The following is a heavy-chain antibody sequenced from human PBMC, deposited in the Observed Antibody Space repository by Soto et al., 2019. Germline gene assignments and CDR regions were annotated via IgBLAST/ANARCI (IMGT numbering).Heavy chain of an antibody. D-gene: IGHD1-1*01. CDR2: LYDVDGS. CDR3: ATWHEREHAYDV. CDR1: GLTISGKKY. Sequence: DVQLVESGGGLIQPGESLRLSCAAFGLTISGKKYVAWVRQAPGQGLEWVSALYDVDGSFYADSVKGRFTTSSDSSKTTVYLQMNDLGPDDTAVYYCATWHEREHAYDVWGQGTTVTVSS. V-gene: IGHV3-53*01. J-gene: IGHJ3*01.